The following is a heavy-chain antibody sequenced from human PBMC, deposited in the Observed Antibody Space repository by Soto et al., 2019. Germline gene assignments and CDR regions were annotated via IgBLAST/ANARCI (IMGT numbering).Heavy chain of an antibody. CDR3: ARADCSSNSCYFYYGMDV. CDR1: GYTLTTYS. D-gene: IGHD2-2*01. Sequence: ASVNVSCKASGYTLTTYSIHWVRQAPGQRLEWMGWINGGNGNTKYSQRFQGRVTITRDTSASTDYMELSSLTSEDTAVYYCARADCSSNSCYFYYGMDVWGQGTTVTVSS. J-gene: IGHJ6*02. V-gene: IGHV1-3*01. CDR2: INGGNGNT.